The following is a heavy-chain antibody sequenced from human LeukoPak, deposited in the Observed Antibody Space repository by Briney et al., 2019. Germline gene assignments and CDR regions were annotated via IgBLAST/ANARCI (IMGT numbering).Heavy chain of an antibody. J-gene: IGHJ4*02. Sequence: SETLSLTCAVYGGSFSGYYWSWIRQPPGKGLEWIGEINHSGSTNYNPSLKSRVTISVDTSKNQFSLKLSSVTAADTAVYYCARGWVAVTGGVDYWGQGTLVTASS. V-gene: IGHV4-34*01. CDR3: ARGWVAVTGGVDY. CDR2: INHSGST. CDR1: GGSFSGYY. D-gene: IGHD6-19*01.